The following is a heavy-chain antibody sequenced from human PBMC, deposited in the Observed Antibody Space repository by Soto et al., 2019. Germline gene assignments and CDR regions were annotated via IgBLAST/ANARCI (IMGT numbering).Heavy chain of an antibody. V-gene: IGHV1-3*04. CDR3: VRDHVYD. CDR1: GYSFTAYS. J-gene: IGHJ4*02. D-gene: IGHD2-8*01. Sequence: ASVKVSCKXSGYSFTAYSIHWVRQAPGQGLEWMGTIRTFNGDTEYSQKLQGRFTITSDTSARTVYMELSSLRPEDTGLYYCVRDHVYDWGQGTLVTVSP. CDR2: IRTFNGDT.